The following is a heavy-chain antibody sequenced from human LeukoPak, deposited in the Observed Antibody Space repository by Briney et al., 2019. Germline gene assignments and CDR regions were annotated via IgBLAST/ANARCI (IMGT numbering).Heavy chain of an antibody. CDR3: ARGGVWRSVYYYGSGSSTPGRFDY. CDR1: GYTFTSYG. D-gene: IGHD3-10*01. V-gene: IGHV1-18*01. Sequence: ASVKVSCKASGYTFTSYGISWVRQAPGQGLEWMGWISAYNGNTNYAQKLQGRVTMTTDTSTSTAYMELRSLRSDDTAVYYCARGGVWRSVYYYGSGSSTPGRFDYWGQGTLVTVSS. CDR2: ISAYNGNT. J-gene: IGHJ4*02.